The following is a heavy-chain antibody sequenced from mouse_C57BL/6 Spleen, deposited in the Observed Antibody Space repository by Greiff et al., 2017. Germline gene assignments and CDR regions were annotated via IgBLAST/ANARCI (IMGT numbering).Heavy chain of an antibody. CDR3: ARITTVPYYFDY. CDR2: IYPGSGST. D-gene: IGHD1-1*01. CDR1: GYTFTEYT. J-gene: IGHJ2*01. V-gene: IGHV1-55*01. Sequence: QVQLQQSGAELVKPGASVKLSCKASGYTFTEYTIHWVKQRSGQGLEWIGDIYPGSGSTNYNEKFKSKATLTVDTSSSTAYMQLSSLTSEDSAVYYCARITTVPYYFDYWGQGTTLTVSS.